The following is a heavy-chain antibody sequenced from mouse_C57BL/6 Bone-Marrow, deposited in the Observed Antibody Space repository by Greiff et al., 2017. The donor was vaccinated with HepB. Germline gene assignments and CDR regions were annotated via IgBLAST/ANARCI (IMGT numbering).Heavy chain of an antibody. J-gene: IGHJ2*01. CDR1: GYTFTSYW. D-gene: IGHD2-2*01. CDR3: AILVTTEYYFDY. Sequence: AQLQQPGAELVKPGASVKVSCKASGYTFTSYWMHWVKQRPGQGLEWIGRIHPSDSETNYNQKFKGKATLTVDKSSSTAYMRLSSLTSEDSAVYYCAILVTTEYYFDYWGRGTTLTVSS. CDR2: IHPSDSET. V-gene: IGHV1-74*01.